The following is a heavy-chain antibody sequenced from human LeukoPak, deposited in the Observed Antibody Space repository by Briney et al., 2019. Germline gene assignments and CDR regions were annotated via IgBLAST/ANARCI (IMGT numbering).Heavy chain of an antibody. Sequence: SETLSLTCTVSGGSISSYYWSWIRQPPGKGLEWIGEINHSGSTNYNPSLKSRVTISVDTSKNQFSLKLSSVTAADTAVYYCASVPATEQPHLNWFDPWGQGTLVTVSS. V-gene: IGHV4-34*01. J-gene: IGHJ5*02. CDR1: GGSISSYY. CDR2: INHSGST. CDR3: ASVPATEQPHLNWFDP. D-gene: IGHD6-13*01.